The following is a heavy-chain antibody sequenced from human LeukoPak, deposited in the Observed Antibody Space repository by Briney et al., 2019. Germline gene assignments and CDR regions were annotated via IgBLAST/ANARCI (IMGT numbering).Heavy chain of an antibody. D-gene: IGHD3-3*01. Sequence: GGSLRLSCAASGFTFSSYWMSWVRRAPGKGLEWVANIKQDGSEKYYVDSVKGRFTISRDNAKNSLYLQMNSLRAEDTAVYYCAREGREWLWGDYYYYYGMDVWGQGTTVTVSS. V-gene: IGHV3-7*01. CDR1: GFTFSSYW. CDR3: AREGREWLWGDYYYYYGMDV. CDR2: IKQDGSEK. J-gene: IGHJ6*02.